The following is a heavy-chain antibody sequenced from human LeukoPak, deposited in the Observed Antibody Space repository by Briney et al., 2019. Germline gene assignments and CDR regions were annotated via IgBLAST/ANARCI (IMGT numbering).Heavy chain of an antibody. D-gene: IGHD3-3*01. J-gene: IGHJ4*02. Sequence: GGSLRLSCAASGFMFNNYWTSWVRQAPGKGLEWVANIKEDGSEKYYVDSVKGRFTISRDNAKNLLYLQMNSLRAEDTAVYYCATCPTDKYDDDHADYWGQGSLVTVSS. V-gene: IGHV3-7*01. CDR2: IKEDGSEK. CDR3: ATCPTDKYDDDHADY. CDR1: GFMFNNYW.